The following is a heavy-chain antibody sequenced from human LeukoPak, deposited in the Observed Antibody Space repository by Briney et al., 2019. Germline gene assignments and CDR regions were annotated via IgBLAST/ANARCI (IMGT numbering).Heavy chain of an antibody. J-gene: IGHJ4*02. Sequence: SETLSLTCTVSDGSISSYYWSWIRQPPGKGLEWIGYIYYSGSTNYNPSLKSRVTISVDTSKNQFSLKLSSVTAADTAVYYCARDLPVDTAMAAPDYRGQGTPVTVSS. CDR3: ARDLPVDTAMAAPDY. V-gene: IGHV4-59*01. CDR2: IYYSGST. D-gene: IGHD5-18*01. CDR1: DGSISSYY.